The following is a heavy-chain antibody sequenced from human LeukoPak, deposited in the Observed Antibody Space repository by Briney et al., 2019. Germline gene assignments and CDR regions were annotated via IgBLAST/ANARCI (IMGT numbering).Heavy chain of an antibody. Sequence: PSETLSLTCYLSGDSISITTFYWDWIRQPPGRGLEWVVTIFYSGNTVYNPSLKSRVTVSVDTSNNHFSLKLSSVTAADTAVYYSARRRQDGTGHHYFDLWGQGTLVTVTS. V-gene: IGHV4-39*02. CDR3: ARRRQDGTGHHYFDL. J-gene: IGHJ4*02. D-gene: IGHD3-10*01. CDR2: IFYSGNT. CDR1: GDSISITTFY.